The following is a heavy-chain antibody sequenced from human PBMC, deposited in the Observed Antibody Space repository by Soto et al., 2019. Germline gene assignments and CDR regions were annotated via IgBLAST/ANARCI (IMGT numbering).Heavy chain of an antibody. CDR3: ASGIVGATTYGMDV. D-gene: IGHD1-26*01. J-gene: IGHJ6*02. CDR1: GFTFDDYG. V-gene: IGHV3-20*04. CDR2: INWNGGST. Sequence: EVQLVESGGGVVRPGGSLRLSCAASGFTFDDYGLSWVRQAPGKGLEWVSGINWNGGSTRYADSVKGRFTISRDNAKNSLYLQRNSLRAEDTALYYCASGIVGATTYGMDVWGQGTTVTVFS.